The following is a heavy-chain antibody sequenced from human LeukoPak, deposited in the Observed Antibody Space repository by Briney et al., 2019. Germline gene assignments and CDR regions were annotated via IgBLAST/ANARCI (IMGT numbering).Heavy chain of an antibody. D-gene: IGHD2-2*02. V-gene: IGHV4-59*12. CDR2: ISDIGSI. J-gene: IGHJ4*02. CDR1: GGSISSYY. Sequence: SETLSLTCTVSGGSISSYYWSWIRQPPGKGLEWIAYISDIGSINYNPSLKSRVTVSLDTSKNQFSLKLSSVTAADTAVYYCAKDVRRAEYCSGTTCYTSSFDYWGQGTLVTVSS. CDR3: AKDVRRAEYCSGTTCYTSSFDY.